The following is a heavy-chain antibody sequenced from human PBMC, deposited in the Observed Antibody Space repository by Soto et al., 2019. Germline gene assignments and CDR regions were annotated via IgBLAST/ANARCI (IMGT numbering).Heavy chain of an antibody. CDR2: ISAYNGNT. CDR3: ARDPGIDSYYYDSSGLPSGWFDP. V-gene: IGHV1-18*01. J-gene: IGHJ5*02. CDR1: GYTFTSYG. D-gene: IGHD3-22*01. Sequence: QVQLVQSGAEVKKPGASVKVSCKASGYTFTSYGISWVRQAPGQGLEWMGWISAYNGNTTYAQKLQGRVTMTTDTSPSTAYMELRSLRSDDTAVYYCARDPGIDSYYYDSSGLPSGWFDPWGQGTLVTVSS.